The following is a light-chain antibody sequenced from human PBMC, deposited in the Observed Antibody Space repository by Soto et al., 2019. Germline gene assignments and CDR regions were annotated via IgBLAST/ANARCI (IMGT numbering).Light chain of an antibody. CDR3: QQYDSYST. CDR2: KAS. V-gene: IGKV1-5*03. Sequence: IQMTQSPSSLSASVGDRVTITCRASQSVGRWLAWYQQKPGKAPEVLIYKASTLQYGVPSRFSGSGSGTEFTLTISSLQPDDFATYYCQQYDSYSTFGQGTKVDIK. J-gene: IGKJ1*01. CDR1: QSVGRW.